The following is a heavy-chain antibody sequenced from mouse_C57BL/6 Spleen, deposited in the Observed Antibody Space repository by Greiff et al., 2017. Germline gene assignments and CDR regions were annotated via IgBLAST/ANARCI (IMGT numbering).Heavy chain of an antibody. J-gene: IGHJ4*01. Sequence: VQLQQPGAELVKPGASVKMSCKASGYTFTSYWITWVQQRPGQGLEWIGDIYPGSGSTNYNEKFKSKATLTVDTSSSPAYMQLSSLTSEDAAVYYCAITTVVATGAMDYRGQGTSVTVSS. CDR3: AITTVVATGAMDY. V-gene: IGHV1-55*01. CDR2: IYPGSGST. CDR1: GYTFTSYW. D-gene: IGHD1-1*01.